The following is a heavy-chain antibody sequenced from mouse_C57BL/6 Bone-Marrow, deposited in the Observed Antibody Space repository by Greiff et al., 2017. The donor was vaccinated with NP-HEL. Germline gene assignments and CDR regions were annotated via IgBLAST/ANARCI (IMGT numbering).Heavy chain of an antibody. J-gene: IGHJ4*01. CDR1: GYTFTSYW. CDR2: IHPNSGIT. V-gene: IGHV1-64*01. D-gene: IGHD1-1*01. CDR3: ASTNYGSSYAMDY. Sequence: QVQLQQPGAELVKPGASVKLSCKASGYTFTSYWMHWVKQRPGQGLEWIGMIHPNSGITNYNEKFKSKATLTVDKSSSTAYMQLSSLTSEDSAVYYCASTNYGSSYAMDYWGQGTSVTVSS.